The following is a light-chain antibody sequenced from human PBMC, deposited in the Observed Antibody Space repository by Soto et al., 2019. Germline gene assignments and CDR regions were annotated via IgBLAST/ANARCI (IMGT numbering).Light chain of an antibody. CDR2: AAS. J-gene: IGKJ1*01. CDR1: QGIRND. Sequence: AIQMTQSPCSLSASVGDRVTITCRASQGIRNDVCWYQQKPGKAPTLLIYAASSLQSGVPSRFSGSGSGTYFTLTISSLQPDDFATYYCQQYNSRTFGQGTKVDIK. CDR3: QQYNSRT. V-gene: IGKV1-6*01.